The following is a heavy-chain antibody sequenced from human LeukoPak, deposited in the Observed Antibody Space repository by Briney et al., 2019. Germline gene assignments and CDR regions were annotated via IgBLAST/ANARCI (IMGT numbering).Heavy chain of an antibody. Sequence: ASVKVSCKASGYIFTDYYMHWVRQAPGQGLEWMGWINPNSGGTNYAQKFQGRVTMTRDTSISTVYMELSRLRSDDTAVYYCASSSVGALGYWGQGTLVTVSS. V-gene: IGHV1-2*02. CDR1: GYIFTDYY. CDR2: INPNSGGT. CDR3: ASSSVGALGY. J-gene: IGHJ4*02. D-gene: IGHD1-26*01.